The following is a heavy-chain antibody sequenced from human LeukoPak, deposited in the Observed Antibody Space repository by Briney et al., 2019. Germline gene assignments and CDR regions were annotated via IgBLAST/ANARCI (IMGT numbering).Heavy chain of an antibody. CDR3: AKHSNGHVPTGYLAY. Sequence: GGSLRLSCAASGFTFSSHAMSWVRQAPGKGLEWVSVISGSGGSTYYADSVKGRFTISRDTSENTLYLQMNSLRADDTAVYHCAKHSNGHVPTGYLAYWGQGTLVTVSS. J-gene: IGHJ4*02. CDR1: GFTFSSHA. CDR2: ISGSGGST. D-gene: IGHD2-8*01. V-gene: IGHV3-23*01.